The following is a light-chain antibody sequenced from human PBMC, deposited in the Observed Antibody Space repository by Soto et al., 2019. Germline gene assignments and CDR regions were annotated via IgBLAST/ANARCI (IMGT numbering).Light chain of an antibody. CDR1: QSVGSSY. J-gene: IGKJ4*01. Sequence: EIVLTQSPGTLSLSPGERVTLSCRASQSVGSSYLDWYQQRPGQAPRLLIFGASSRATDIPDRFSGSGSGTDFTLTSSRLEPEDFAVYYCQQYGSSPVTFGGGTRVEIK. V-gene: IGKV3-20*01. CDR3: QQYGSSPVT. CDR2: GAS.